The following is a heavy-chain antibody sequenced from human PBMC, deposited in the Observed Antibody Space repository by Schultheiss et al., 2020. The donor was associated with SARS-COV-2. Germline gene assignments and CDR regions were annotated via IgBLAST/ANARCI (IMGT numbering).Heavy chain of an antibody. J-gene: IGHJ4*02. CDR1: GFTFSSYA. D-gene: IGHD5-12*01. CDR3: ARDGGFSGYDLGWYFDF. CDR2: ISYDGSSR. V-gene: IGHV3-30*01. Sequence: GGSLRLSCAASGFTFSSYAMHWVRQAPGKGLEWVAVISYDGSSRYYVDSVKGRFTISRDNSKNTLYLQMNSLRAEDSAVYYCARDGGFSGYDLGWYFDFWGQGTLVTVSS.